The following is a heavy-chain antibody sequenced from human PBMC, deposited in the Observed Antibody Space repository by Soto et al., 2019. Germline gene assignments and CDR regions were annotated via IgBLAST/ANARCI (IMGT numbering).Heavy chain of an antibody. CDR1: GGTFNNYA. J-gene: IGHJ4*02. V-gene: IGHV1-69*01. CDR2: IIPIIGTA. CDR3: ARGGVDVVATSALDY. Sequence: QVQLVQSGAEVKKPGSSVKVSCKASGGTFNNYAISWVRQAPGQGLEWMGGIIPIIGTADYAHKFQGRLAISADESTGTSFMELSSLRSEDTALYYCARGGVDVVATSALDYGGQGTLVTVSS. D-gene: IGHD5-12*01.